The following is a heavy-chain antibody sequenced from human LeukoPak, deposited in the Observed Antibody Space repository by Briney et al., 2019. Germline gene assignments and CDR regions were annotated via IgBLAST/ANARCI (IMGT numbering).Heavy chain of an antibody. J-gene: IGHJ4*02. CDR1: GFTFSSFA. D-gene: IGHD3-3*01. V-gene: IGHV3-23*01. Sequence: GGSLRLSCAASGFTFSSFAMSWVRQAPGKGLEWVSAISAGGGTTYYADSVKGRFTISRDNSKNTLYLQMNSLRAEDTAVYFCAKGGVGNGYFTGGYYFDYWGQGTLVTVSS. CDR2: ISAGGGTT. CDR3: AKGGVGNGYFTGGYYFDY.